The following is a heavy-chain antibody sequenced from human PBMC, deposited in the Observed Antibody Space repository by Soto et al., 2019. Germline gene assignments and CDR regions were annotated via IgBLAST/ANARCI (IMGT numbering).Heavy chain of an antibody. Sequence: QVQLVQSGAEVKKPGSSVKVSCKASGGTFSSYTISWVRQAPGQGLEWMGRIILILGIANYAQKFQGRVTITADKSTSTAYMELSSLRSEDTAVYYCARDHRGGSRYWGQGTLVTVSS. J-gene: IGHJ4*02. CDR3: ARDHRGGSRY. CDR2: IILILGIA. V-gene: IGHV1-69*08. D-gene: IGHD2-15*01. CDR1: GGTFSSYT.